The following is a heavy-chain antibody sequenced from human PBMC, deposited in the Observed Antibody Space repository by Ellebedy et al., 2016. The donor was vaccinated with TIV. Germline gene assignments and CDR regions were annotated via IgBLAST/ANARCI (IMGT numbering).Heavy chain of an antibody. CDR3: ARPYDGGSYVPWD. Sequence: PGGSLRLSCAASGFIISGDWMSWVRQAPGKGLEWVAHINPDGSAEYYVDSVKGRFTISRDNAKNSLYLQMNSLRDEDTAVYYCARPYDGGSYVPWDWGQGTLVTVSS. V-gene: IGHV3-7*01. CDR2: INPDGSAE. J-gene: IGHJ4*02. D-gene: IGHD2-21*01. CDR1: GFIISGDW.